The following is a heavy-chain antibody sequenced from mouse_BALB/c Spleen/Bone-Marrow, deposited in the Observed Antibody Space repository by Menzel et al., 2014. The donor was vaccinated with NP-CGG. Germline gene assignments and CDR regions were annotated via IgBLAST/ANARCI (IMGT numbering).Heavy chain of an antibody. CDR2: IWGDGST. CDR3: ARDSFLITRALDY. CDR1: GFSLTGYG. Sequence: VQLQQSGPGLVAPSQSLSIPCTVSGFSLTGYGVSWVRQPPGKGLEWLGMIWGDGSTDYNSALKSRLSISKDNSKSRVFLKMNSLQTDDTARYYCARDSFLITRALDYWGQGTSVTVSS. D-gene: IGHD2-4*01. J-gene: IGHJ4*01. V-gene: IGHV2-6-7*01.